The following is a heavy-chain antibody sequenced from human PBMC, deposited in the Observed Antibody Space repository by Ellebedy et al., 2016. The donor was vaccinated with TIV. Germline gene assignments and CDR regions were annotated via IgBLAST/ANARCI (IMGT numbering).Heavy chain of an antibody. V-gene: IGHV1-46*01. CDR3: ARYGITVKRHVGAAGGRGYFHQ. CDR1: GYTFTGYH. J-gene: IGHJ1*01. D-gene: IGHD1-26*01. CDR2: INPSGGST. Sequence: AASVKVSCKASGYTFTGYHLHWVRQAPGQGLEWMGIINPSGGSTNYAQKFQGRVTMTRDTSTSTAYMELSSLRSEDTAIYYCARYGITVKRHVGAAGGRGYFHQWGQGTLVTVSS.